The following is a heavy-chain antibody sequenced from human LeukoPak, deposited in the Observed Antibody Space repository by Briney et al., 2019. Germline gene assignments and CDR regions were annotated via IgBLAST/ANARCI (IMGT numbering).Heavy chain of an antibody. CDR1: GVSLSGYY. CDR2: INHSGRT. J-gene: IGHJ5*02. CDR3: ARAYYSTSWFPH. Sequence: SETLSLTCAVSGVSLSGYYWGWIRQTPGKGLEWIGEINHSGRTNYNPSLKSRVTISADASKNQFSLELRSVTAADTAVYYCARAYYSTSWFPHWGQGALVTVSS. V-gene: IGHV4-34*01. D-gene: IGHD3-10*01.